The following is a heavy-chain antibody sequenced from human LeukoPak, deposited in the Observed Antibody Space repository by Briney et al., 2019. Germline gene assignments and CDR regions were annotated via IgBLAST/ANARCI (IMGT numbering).Heavy chain of an antibody. J-gene: IGHJ4*02. Sequence: GGSLRLSCAASGFTFSSYTMHWVRQAPGKGLEWVAVISYDGSNKYYADSVKGRFTISRDNSKNTLYLQMNSLRAEDTAVYYCARDQGQQLVLGLDYWGQGTLVTVSS. D-gene: IGHD6-13*01. V-gene: IGHV3-30-3*01. CDR1: GFTFSSYT. CDR3: ARDQGQQLVLGLDY. CDR2: ISYDGSNK.